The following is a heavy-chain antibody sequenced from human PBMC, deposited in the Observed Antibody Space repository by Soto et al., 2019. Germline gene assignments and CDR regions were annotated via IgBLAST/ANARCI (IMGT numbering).Heavy chain of an antibody. D-gene: IGHD2-21*02. CDR3: AKADCGDACNLFDF. J-gene: IGHJ4*02. CDR2: IDRNSGRI. Sequence: DVHLVESGGGLVQPGRSLRLCCAASGFAFDDYAMHWVRQVPGKGLEWVSGIDRNSGRIGYADSVKGRFTISRDNAKSSLFLQISSLRAEDTAFYYCAKADCGDACNLFDFWGQGTLVTVSS. V-gene: IGHV3-9*01. CDR1: GFAFDDYA.